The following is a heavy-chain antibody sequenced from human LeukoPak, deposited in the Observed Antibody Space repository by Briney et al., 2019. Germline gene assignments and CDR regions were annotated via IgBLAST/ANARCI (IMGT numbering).Heavy chain of an antibody. Sequence: PGGSLRLSCAASGFTFSSYTMNWVRQAPGKGLGWVSSISSNGNYINYADSVKGRFTLSRDNANKSLYLQMSTLRAADTPLCYCARHDVAWNVVHWFDPWGQGSLVTVSS. V-gene: IGHV3-21*03. D-gene: IGHD1-1*01. CDR1: GFTFSSYT. CDR3: ARHDVAWNVVHWFDP. CDR2: ISSNGNYI. J-gene: IGHJ5*02.